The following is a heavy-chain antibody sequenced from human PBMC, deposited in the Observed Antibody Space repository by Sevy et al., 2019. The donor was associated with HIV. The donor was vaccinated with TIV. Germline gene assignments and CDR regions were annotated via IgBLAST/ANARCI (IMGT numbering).Heavy chain of an antibody. Sequence: SETLSLTCTVSGGSITSLYWNWIRQPPGKGLEWIPNIYYNGHINYNPPPKSRVTLTLDTSKNQFSLRLRSVTAADTAMYYCAGENAWGRGYSWGQGTLVTVSS. CDR2: IYYNGHI. CDR1: GGSITSLY. CDR3: AGENAWGRGYS. J-gene: IGHJ4*02. D-gene: IGHD1-26*01. V-gene: IGHV4-59*08.